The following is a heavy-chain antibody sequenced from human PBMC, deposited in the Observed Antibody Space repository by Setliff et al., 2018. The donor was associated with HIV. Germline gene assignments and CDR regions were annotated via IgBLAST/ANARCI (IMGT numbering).Heavy chain of an antibody. CDR1: GGSLGGYY. J-gene: IGHJ5*02. V-gene: IGHV4-4*07. Sequence: SETLSLTCTVSGGSLGGYYWSWIRQPAGKRLEWIGRIFASGTTNYNPSLKSRVSMSIDTSKNQFSLKLRSVTAADTAIYYCARRVDNSGTFPDKNWFDPWGQGRLVTVSS. CDR2: IFASGTT. D-gene: IGHD3-10*01. CDR3: ARRVDNSGTFPDKNWFDP.